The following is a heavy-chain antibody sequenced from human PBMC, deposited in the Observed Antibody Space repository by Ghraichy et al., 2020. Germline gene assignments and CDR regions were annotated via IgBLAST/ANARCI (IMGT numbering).Heavy chain of an antibody. CDR3: ARDFDGSAYFDY. CDR2: ISRSGSSI. CDR1: GFILSNYE. V-gene: IGHV3-48*03. Sequence: GGSLRLSCAASGFILSNYEMNWVRQAPGKGLEWVSYISRSGSSIYYADSVKGRFTISRDNAKNSLYLQMNSLRAEDTAVYYCARDFDGSAYFDYWGPGTLVAVSS. J-gene: IGHJ4*02. D-gene: IGHD3-22*01.